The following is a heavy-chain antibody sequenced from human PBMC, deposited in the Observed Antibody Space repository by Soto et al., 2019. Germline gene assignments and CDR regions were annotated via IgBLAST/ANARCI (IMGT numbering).Heavy chain of an antibody. Sequence: EVQLVESGGGLAQPGGSLRLSCVASGFTFTTYWMSWVRQAPGKGLEWVANIRQDGGAQYYVDSVKGRFTISKDNAKNSVYLQMDSLRAEDTAVYYCVRGGHGSGSYLGSYWGQGILVTVSS. D-gene: IGHD3-10*01. V-gene: IGHV3-7*03. CDR3: VRGGHGSGSYLGSY. CDR1: GFTFTTYW. CDR2: IRQDGGAQ. J-gene: IGHJ4*02.